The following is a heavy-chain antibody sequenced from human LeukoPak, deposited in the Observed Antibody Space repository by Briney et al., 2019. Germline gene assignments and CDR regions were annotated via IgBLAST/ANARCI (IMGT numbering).Heavy chain of an antibody. CDR3: AREGATVFDWYRRYFDY. CDR2: IIPIFGTA. CDR1: GGTFSSYA. V-gene: IGHV1-69*05. D-gene: IGHD3-9*01. J-gene: IGHJ4*02. Sequence: GSSVKVPCKASGGTFSSYAISWVRQAPGQGLEWMGGIIPIFGTANYAQKFQGRVTITTDESTSTAYMELSSLRSEDTAVYYCAREGATVFDWYRRYFDYWGQGTLVTVSS.